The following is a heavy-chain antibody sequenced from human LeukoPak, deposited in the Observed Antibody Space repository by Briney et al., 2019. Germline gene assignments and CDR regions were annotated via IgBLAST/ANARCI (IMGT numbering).Heavy chain of an antibody. CDR2: ISASGNYI. D-gene: IGHD3-16*01. V-gene: IGHV3-21*01. J-gene: IGHJ3*02. Sequence: TGGSLRLSCAAPGFSFGSYSMNWVRQAPGRGLEWVSSISASGNYIYYADSVKGRFTISRDSAENSLYLQMNSLGAEDTAVYYCARGLYYYGTDAFDIWGQGTMVTVS. CDR3: ARGLYYYGTDAFDI. CDR1: GFSFGSYS.